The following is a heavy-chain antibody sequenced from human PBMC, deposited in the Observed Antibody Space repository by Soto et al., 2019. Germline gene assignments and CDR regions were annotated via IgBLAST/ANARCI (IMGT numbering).Heavy chain of an antibody. V-gene: IGHV1-46*03. CDR3: ARGQWLARSWGYFQH. CDR2: INHSGGST. D-gene: IGHD6-19*01. J-gene: IGHJ1*01. CDR1: GYTFTSYY. Sequence: QVQLVQSGAEVKKPGASVKVSCKASGYTFTSYYMHWVRQAPGQGLDWMGIINHSGGSTSNAQKFQGRATMTRATSTSTVYMELSSRRSEDTAVYYCARGQWLARSWGYFQHWGQGTLVTVSS.